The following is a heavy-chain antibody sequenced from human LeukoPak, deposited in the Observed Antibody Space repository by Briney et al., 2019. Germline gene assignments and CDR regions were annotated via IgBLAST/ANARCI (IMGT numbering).Heavy chain of an antibody. J-gene: IGHJ4*02. Sequence: PGGSLRLSCAASGFTFSNAQMSWVRQAPGKRLEWIVRIKREIDGATTDYAAPVRGRFTISRDDSKNTLYLQMNSLTAEDTAVYYCSTYYFDNSVYLVYWGQGALVTVSS. CDR3: STYYFDNSVYLVY. CDR2: IKREIDGATT. CDR1: GFTFSNAQ. V-gene: IGHV3-15*01. D-gene: IGHD3-22*01.